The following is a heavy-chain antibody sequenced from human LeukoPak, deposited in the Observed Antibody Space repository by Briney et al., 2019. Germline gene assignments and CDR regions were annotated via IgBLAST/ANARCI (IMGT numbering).Heavy chain of an antibody. Sequence: ASVKVSCKASGYTFTGYYMHWVRQAPGQGLEWMGWINPNSGGTNYAQKFQGRVTMTRNTSISTAYMELSSLRSEDTAVYYCARHLRSYDFWSGYPPNYYYYYGMDVWGQGTTVTVSS. CDR3: ARHLRSYDFWSGYPPNYYYYYGMDV. CDR2: INPNSGGT. D-gene: IGHD3-3*01. J-gene: IGHJ6*02. CDR1: GYTFTGYY. V-gene: IGHV1-2*02.